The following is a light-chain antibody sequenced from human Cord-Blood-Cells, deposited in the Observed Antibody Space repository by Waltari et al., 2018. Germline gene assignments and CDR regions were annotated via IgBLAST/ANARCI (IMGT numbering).Light chain of an antibody. Sequence: SALTQPAPVSGSPGQSLTIPCTGTSSDVGGYNYVPWYQQHPGKAPNLMIYDVSNRPSGVSNRFSGSKSGNTASLTISGLQAEDEADYYCSSYTSSSTLVFGGGTKLTVL. CDR2: DVS. CDR1: SSDVGGYNY. CDR3: SSYTSSSTLV. J-gene: IGLJ3*02. V-gene: IGLV2-14*01.